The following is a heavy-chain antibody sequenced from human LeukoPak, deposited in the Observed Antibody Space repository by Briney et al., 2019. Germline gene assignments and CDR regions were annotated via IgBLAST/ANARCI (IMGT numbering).Heavy chain of an antibody. Sequence: ASVKVSCKASGYTFTGYYMHWVRQAPGQGLEWMGWINPNSGGTNYAQKFQGRVTMTRDTSISTAYMELSRLRSDDTAVYYCARVWFGASDAFDIWGQGIMVTVSS. V-gene: IGHV1-2*02. D-gene: IGHD3-10*01. J-gene: IGHJ3*02. CDR3: ARVWFGASDAFDI. CDR1: GYTFTGYY. CDR2: INPNSGGT.